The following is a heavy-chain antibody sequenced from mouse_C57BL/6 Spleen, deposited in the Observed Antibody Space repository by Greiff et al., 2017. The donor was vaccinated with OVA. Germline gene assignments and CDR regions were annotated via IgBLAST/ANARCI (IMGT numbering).Heavy chain of an antibody. V-gene: IGHV15-2*01. D-gene: IGHD1-1*01. CDR3: ARGYYYGRSYWYFDV. J-gene: IGHJ1*03. Sequence: QVQLQQSGSELRSPGSSVKLSCKDFDSEVFPIAYMSWVRQKPGHGFEWIGGILPSIGRTIYGEKFEDKATLDADTLSNTAYLELNSLTSEDSAIYYCARGYYYGRSYWYFDVWGTGTTVTVSS. CDR2: ILPSIGRT. CDR1: DSEVFPIAY.